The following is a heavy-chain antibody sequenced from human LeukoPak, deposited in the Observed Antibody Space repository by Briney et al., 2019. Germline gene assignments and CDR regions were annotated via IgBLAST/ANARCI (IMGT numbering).Heavy chain of an antibody. Sequence: GGSLRLSCAASGFTFSSYEMNWVRQAPGKGLEWVSYISSSGSTIYYADSVKGRFTISRDNAQNSLYLQMNSLRVEDTAIYYCARDPYNGAYSEGYYYYYMDVWGKGTTVTVSS. J-gene: IGHJ6*03. D-gene: IGHD1-1*01. CDR2: ISSSGSTI. CDR3: ARDPYNGAYSEGYYYYYMDV. CDR1: GFTFSSYE. V-gene: IGHV3-48*03.